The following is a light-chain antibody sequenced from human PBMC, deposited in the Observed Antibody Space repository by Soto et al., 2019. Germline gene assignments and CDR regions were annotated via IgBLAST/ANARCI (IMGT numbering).Light chain of an antibody. CDR1: SGDIGDYNY. V-gene: IGLV2-14*01. J-gene: IGLJ1*01. CDR2: DVS. Sequence: HSALTQPASVSGFPGQSISISCVGTSGDIGDYNYVSWYQQHPGKVPKVIIYDVSNRPSGVSYRFSGTKSGNTASLTVSGLQAEDEADYYCCSYTRSGTLIFGTGTKVTVL. CDR3: CSYTRSGTLI.